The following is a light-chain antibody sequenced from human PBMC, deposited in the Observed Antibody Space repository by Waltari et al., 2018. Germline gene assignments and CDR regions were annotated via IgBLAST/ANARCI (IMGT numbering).Light chain of an antibody. V-gene: IGKV3-20*01. J-gene: IGKJ1*01. Sequence: EIVLTQSPGTLSLSPGERATLSCRASQSVSWTLAWYQQKPGQAPRLLIYGASTRATGIPERFSGGGSGTDFSLTINRLEPEDFAVYYCQHYVRLPATFGQGTKVEIK. CDR3: QHYVRLPAT. CDR2: GAS. CDR1: QSVSWT.